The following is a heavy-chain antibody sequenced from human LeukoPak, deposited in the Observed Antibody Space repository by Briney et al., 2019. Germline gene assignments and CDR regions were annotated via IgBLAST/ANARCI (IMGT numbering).Heavy chain of an antibody. J-gene: IGHJ6*02. V-gene: IGHV1-8*02. Sequence: ASVKVSCKASGYTFTSYYMHWVRQAPGQGLEWMGWMNPNSGNTGYAQKFQGRVTMTRNTSISTAYMELSSLRSEDTAVYYCARGPYYYGMDVWGQGTTVTVSS. CDR2: MNPNSGNT. CDR3: ARGPYYYGMDV. CDR1: GYTFTSYY.